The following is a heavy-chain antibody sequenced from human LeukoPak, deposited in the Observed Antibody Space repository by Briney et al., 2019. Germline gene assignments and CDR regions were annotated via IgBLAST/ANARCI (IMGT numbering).Heavy chain of an antibody. J-gene: IGHJ4*02. CDR1: GGTFSSYA. CDR2: IIPIFGTA. CDR3: ARDLAGLIDY. V-gene: IGHV1-69*05. D-gene: IGHD6-19*01. Sequence: GASVKVSCKASGGTFSSYAISWVRQAPGQGLEWMGGIIPIFGTANYAQKFQGRFTITTDESTSTAYMELSSLRSEDTAVYYCARDLAGLIDYWGQGTLVTVSS.